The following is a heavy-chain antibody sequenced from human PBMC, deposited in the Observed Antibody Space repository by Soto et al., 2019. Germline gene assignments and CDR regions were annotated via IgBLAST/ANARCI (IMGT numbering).Heavy chain of an antibody. CDR3: AREPFCIGELLWVPSYYYGMDV. CDR1: GYTFTGYY. CDR2: INPNSGGT. D-gene: IGHD3-10*01. Sequence: GASVKVSCKASGYTFTGYYMHWVRQAPGQGLEWMGWINPNSGGTNYAQKFQGRVTMTRDTSISTAYMELSRLRSDDTAVYYCAREPFCIGELLWVPSYYYGMDVWGQGTTVTVSS. V-gene: IGHV1-2*02. J-gene: IGHJ6*02.